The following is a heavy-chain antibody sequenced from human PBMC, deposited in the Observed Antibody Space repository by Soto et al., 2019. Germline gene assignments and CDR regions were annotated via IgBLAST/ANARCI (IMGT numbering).Heavy chain of an antibody. CDR3: ARVLYSSGWSSPLHY. CDR1: GYTFTSYG. D-gene: IGHD6-19*01. V-gene: IGHV1-18*01. Sequence: GASVKISCKASGYTFTSYGISWVRQAPGQGLEWMGWISAYNGNTNYAQKLQGRVTMTTDTSTSTAYMELRSPRSDDTAVYYCARVLYSSGWSSPLHYWGQGTLVTVSS. J-gene: IGHJ4*02. CDR2: ISAYNGNT.